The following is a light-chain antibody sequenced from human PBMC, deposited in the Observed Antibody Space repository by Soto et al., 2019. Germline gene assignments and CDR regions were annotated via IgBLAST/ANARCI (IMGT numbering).Light chain of an antibody. V-gene: IGLV2-14*03. CDR3: SSYTTSSTYV. CDR1: SSDVAAYNY. CDR2: DVN. J-gene: IGLJ1*01. Sequence: QSVLTQPASVSGSPGQLIAISCTGTSSDVAAYNYVSWYQQHPGKAPKLMIYDVNNRPSGVSNRFSGSKSGNTASLTISGLQAEDEADYYCSSYTTSSTYVFGTGTKVTVL.